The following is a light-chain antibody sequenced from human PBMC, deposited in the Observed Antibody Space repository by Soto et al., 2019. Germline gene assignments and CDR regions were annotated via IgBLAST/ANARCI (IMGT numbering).Light chain of an antibody. J-gene: IGKJ2*01. CDR2: AAS. V-gene: IGKV1-6*01. Sequence: AIQMTQSPSSLSASVGDRVTITCRASQGIRNALGWYQQKPGKAPKLLIYAASSLQSGVPSRFSGSGSGTDFTLTISSLQPEDFATYYCLQDYNYPLTFGQGTKVDIK. CDR3: LQDYNYPLT. CDR1: QGIRNA.